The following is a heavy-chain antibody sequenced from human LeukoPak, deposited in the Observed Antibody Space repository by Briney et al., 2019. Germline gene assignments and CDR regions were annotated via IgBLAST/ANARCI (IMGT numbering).Heavy chain of an antibody. D-gene: IGHD6-13*01. CDR1: GYTFSHYA. J-gene: IGHJ4*02. CDR3: VRAASPLTAVLLAAAGDY. V-gene: IGHV7-4-1*02. CDR2: INTNTGNP. Sequence: ASVKVSCKASGYTFSHYAMNWVRQAPGQEVEWMGWINTNTGNPTYAQGFTGRFVFSLDTSVSTAYLQISSLKAEDTAVYYCVRAASPLTAVLLAAAGDYWGQGTLVTVSS.